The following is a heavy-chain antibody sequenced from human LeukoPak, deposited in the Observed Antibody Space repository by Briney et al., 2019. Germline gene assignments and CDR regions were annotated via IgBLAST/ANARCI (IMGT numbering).Heavy chain of an antibody. CDR3: ARVDTVMAYYFDL. D-gene: IGHD5-18*01. CDR1: AFTVSTNC. Sequence: GSLRLSCAASAFTVSTNCMTWVRQAPGQGLEWVSTIYSGGTTYYADSVMGRFTISRHNSRNTMYLQMNSLRAEDTAVYYCARVDTVMAYYFDLWGQGTLVTVSS. J-gene: IGHJ4*02. V-gene: IGHV3-53*04. CDR2: IYSGGTT.